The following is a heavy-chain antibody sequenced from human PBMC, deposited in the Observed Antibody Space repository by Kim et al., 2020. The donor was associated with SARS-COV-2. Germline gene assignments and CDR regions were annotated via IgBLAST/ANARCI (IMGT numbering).Heavy chain of an antibody. CDR1: GGSISSGGYY. V-gene: IGHV4-31*03. J-gene: IGHJ6*02. Sequence: SETLSLTCTVSGGSISSGGYYWSWIRQHPGKGLEGIGYIYYSGSTYYNPFLKSRVTISVDTSKNPFSLTLSSVTAADTAVYYCARDPVAWQQLVPNYYGMDVWGPGTPVTVSS. CDR2: IYYSGST. CDR3: ARDPVAWQQLVPNYYGMDV. D-gene: IGHD6-13*01.